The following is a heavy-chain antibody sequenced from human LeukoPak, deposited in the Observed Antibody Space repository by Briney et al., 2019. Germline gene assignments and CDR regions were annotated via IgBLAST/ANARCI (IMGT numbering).Heavy chain of an antibody. CDR1: GGSFSGYY. D-gene: IGHD5-18*01. J-gene: IGHJ6*04. CDR2: INHSGST. CDR3: ARMRAAMAYYYYGMDV. Sequence: PSETLSLTCAAYGGSFSGYYWSWIRQPPGKGLEWIGEINHSGSTNYNPSLKSRVTISVDTSKNQFSLKLSSVTAADTAVYYCARMRAAMAYYYYGMDVWGKGTTVTVSS. V-gene: IGHV4-34*01.